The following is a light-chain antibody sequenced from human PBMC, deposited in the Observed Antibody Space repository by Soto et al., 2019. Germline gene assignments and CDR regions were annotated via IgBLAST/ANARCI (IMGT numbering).Light chain of an antibody. V-gene: IGKV3-20*01. J-gene: IGKJ5*01. CDR1: QSVSSSY. CDR2: GAY. Sequence: EIVLTQSPGTMSLFPGERATLSCRASQSVSSSYLAWYQQKRGQAPRLLINGAYSRATGIPDRFSGSGSETDFTPTIIRREPEDVAVYYCQQYGISPITFGPGTRLEIK. CDR3: QQYGISPIT.